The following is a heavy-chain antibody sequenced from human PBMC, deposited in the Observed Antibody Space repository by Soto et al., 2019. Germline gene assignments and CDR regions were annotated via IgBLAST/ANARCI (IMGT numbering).Heavy chain of an antibody. D-gene: IGHD3-22*01. Sequence: SETLSLTCAVYGGSFSGYYWSWIRQPPGKGLEWIGEINHSGSTNYNPSLKSRVTISVDTSKNQFSLKLSSVTAADTAVYYCARVESYYDSSGYVYYFDYWGQGTLVTVSS. V-gene: IGHV4-34*01. CDR1: GGSFSGYY. J-gene: IGHJ4*02. CDR2: INHSGST. CDR3: ARVESYYDSSGYVYYFDY.